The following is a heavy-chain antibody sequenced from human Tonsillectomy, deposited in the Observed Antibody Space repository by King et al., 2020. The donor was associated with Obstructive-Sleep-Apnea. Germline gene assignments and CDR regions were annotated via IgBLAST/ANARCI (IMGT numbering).Heavy chain of an antibody. CDR2: ITWNGGGT. Sequence: DVQLVESGGVVIQPGGSLRLSCAASGFVFDDYTMHWIRQAPGKGLEWVSLITWNGGGTHYADSVKGRFTISRDNTKNSLYLQMNSLRTEDTALYYCAKDPGRSGGYWGQGTLVTVSS. V-gene: IGHV3-43*01. CDR1: GFVFDDYT. J-gene: IGHJ4*02. CDR3: AKDPGRSGGY. D-gene: IGHD3-10*01.